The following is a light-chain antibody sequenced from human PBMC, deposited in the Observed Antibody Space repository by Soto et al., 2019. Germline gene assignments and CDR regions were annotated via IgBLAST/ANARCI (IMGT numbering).Light chain of an antibody. CDR1: QRLLHTNGYNY. CDR2: LGS. V-gene: IGKV2-28*01. Sequence: DIVMTHSPLSLPVTPGEPASISCRSSQRLLHTNGYNYLDWYLQKPGQSPQLLISLGSNRASGVTDRFSGSGSGTDFRLKISRVEAEDVGVYYCMQAVQTPRTFGKGTKVEIK. CDR3: MQAVQTPRT. J-gene: IGKJ1*01.